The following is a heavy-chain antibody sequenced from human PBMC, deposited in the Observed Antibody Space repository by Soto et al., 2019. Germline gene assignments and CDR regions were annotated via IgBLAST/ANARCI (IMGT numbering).Heavy chain of an antibody. CDR2: IYHSGST. V-gene: IGHV4-38-2*01. CDR3: ARVLAGAGIYYWYGRDV. D-gene: IGHD6-19*01. J-gene: IGHJ6*02. CDR1: GYSISSGYY. Sequence: LSLTCAVSGYSISSGYYWGWIRQPPGKGLEWIGSIYHSGSTYYNPSLKSRVTISVDTYKNQLSLTLCSVTAADPAVYYCARVLAGAGIYYWYGRDVWGQGTRVAVAS.